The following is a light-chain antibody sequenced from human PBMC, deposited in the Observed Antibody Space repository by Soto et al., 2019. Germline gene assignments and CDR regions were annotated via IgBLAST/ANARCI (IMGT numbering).Light chain of an antibody. V-gene: IGKV3-15*01. CDR1: ESVSSN. CDR3: QHYNYWPYT. J-gene: IGKJ2*01. CDR2: GAS. Sequence: EIVMTQSPVTLSLSPGERATLSCRAGESVSSNLAWYQQKPGQAPRLLIYGASTRATGVPARFTGSGSGADFTLTISSLQSEDFAVYYCQHYNYWPYTFGQGTKVDIK.